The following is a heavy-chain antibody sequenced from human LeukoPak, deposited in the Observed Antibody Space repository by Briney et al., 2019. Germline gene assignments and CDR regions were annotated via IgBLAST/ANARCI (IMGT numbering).Heavy chain of an antibody. CDR3: ARDIGGAVAGTSWFDP. D-gene: IGHD6-19*01. CDR1: GGSISSYY. J-gene: IGHJ5*02. CDR2: IYYSGST. Sequence: SETLSLTCIVSGGSISSYYWSWIRQPPGKGLEWIGYIYYSGSTNYNPSLKSRVTISVDTSKNQFSLKLTSVIAADTAVYYCARDIGGAVAGTSWFDPWGQGTLVTVSS. V-gene: IGHV4-59*01.